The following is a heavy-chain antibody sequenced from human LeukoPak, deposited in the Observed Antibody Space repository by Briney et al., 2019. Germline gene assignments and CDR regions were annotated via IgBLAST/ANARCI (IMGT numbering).Heavy chain of an antibody. Sequence: GGSLRRSCAPSGFTLSTYAMNWVRQAPGKGLEWVSSIRGSSSYKYYADSVKGRFTISRDNAKNSLYLQMNSLRDEDTAVYYCARDVYCSSATCPLDYWGQGTLVTVSS. D-gene: IGHD2-2*01. CDR3: ARDVYCSSATCPLDY. CDR1: GFTLSTYA. J-gene: IGHJ4*02. V-gene: IGHV3-21*01. CDR2: IRGSSSYK.